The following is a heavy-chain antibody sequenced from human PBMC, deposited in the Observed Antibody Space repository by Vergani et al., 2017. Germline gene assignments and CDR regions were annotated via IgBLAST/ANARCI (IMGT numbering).Heavy chain of an antibody. V-gene: IGHV1-69*01. J-gene: IGHJ5*02. CDR2: IIPIFGTA. Sequence: QVQLAQSGAEVKKPGSSVKVSCKASGGTFSSYAISWVRQAPGQGLEWMGGIIPIFGTANYAQKFQGRVTITADESTSTAYMELSSLRSEDTAVYYCARGAFVVPAARGFWFDPWGQGTLVTVSS. D-gene: IGHD2-2*01. CDR3: ARGAFVVPAARGFWFDP. CDR1: GGTFSSYA.